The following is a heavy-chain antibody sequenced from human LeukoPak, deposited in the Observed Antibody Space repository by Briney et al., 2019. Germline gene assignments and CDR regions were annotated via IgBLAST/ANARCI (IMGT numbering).Heavy chain of an antibody. V-gene: IGHV3-11*01. Sequence: GGSLRLSCAASGFTFSDYYMSWIRQAPGKGLEWVSYISSSGSTIYYADSMKGRFTISRDNAKNSLYLQMNSLRAEDTAIYYCANQYDFWSGYFDYWGQGTLVTVSS. CDR3: ANQYDFWSGYFDY. CDR1: GFTFSDYY. J-gene: IGHJ4*02. CDR2: ISSSGSTI. D-gene: IGHD3-3*01.